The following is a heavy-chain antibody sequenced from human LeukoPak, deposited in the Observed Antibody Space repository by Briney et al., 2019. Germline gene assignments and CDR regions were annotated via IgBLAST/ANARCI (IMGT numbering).Heavy chain of an antibody. D-gene: IGHD2-15*01. J-gene: IGHJ5*02. CDR3: ARVGLVGWFDP. V-gene: IGHV1-69*04. CDR1: GGTFSSYA. Sequence: SVKVSCKASGGTFSSYAISLVRQAPGQGHEWMGRIIPIFGIANYAQKFQGRVTITADKSTSTAYMELSSLRSEDTAVYYCARVGLVGWFDPWGQGTLVTVSS. CDR2: IIPIFGIA.